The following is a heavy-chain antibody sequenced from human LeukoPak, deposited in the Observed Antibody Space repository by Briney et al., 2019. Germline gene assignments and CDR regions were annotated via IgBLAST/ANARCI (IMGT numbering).Heavy chain of an antibody. CDR2: ISAYNGNT. V-gene: IGHV1-18*01. CDR3: ARDPAYYDSSGYFDY. J-gene: IGHJ4*02. Sequence: ASVKVSCKASGYTFTSYGISWVRQAPGQGLEWMGWISAYNGNTNYAQKLQDRVTMTTDTSTSAAYMELRSLRSDDTAVYYCARDPAYYDSSGYFDYWGQGTLVTVSS. CDR1: GYTFTSYG. D-gene: IGHD3-22*01.